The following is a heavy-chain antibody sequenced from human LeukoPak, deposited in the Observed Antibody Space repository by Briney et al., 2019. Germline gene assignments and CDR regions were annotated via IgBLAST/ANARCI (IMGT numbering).Heavy chain of an antibody. Sequence: SETLSLTCTVSGGSISSGDYYWSWIRQPPGKGLEWIGYIYYSGSTYYNPSLKSRVTISVDTSKNQFSLKLSSVTAADTAVYYCARGQGYDQFFDYWGQGTLVTASS. CDR1: GGSISSGDYY. CDR2: IYYSGST. J-gene: IGHJ4*02. D-gene: IGHD3-3*01. CDR3: ARGQGYDQFFDY. V-gene: IGHV4-30-4*08.